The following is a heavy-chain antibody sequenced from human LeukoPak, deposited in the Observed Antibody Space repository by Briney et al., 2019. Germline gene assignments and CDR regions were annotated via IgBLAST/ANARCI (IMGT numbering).Heavy chain of an antibody. V-gene: IGHV3-11*04. Sequence: PGGSLRLSCAASGFTFSDYYMSWIRQVPGKGLEWVSYISSSGSTIYYADSVKGRLTISRDNSKNTLYLQMNSLRAEDTAVYYCAKDSPLFYYDSSGPDYWGQGTLVTVSS. D-gene: IGHD3-22*01. J-gene: IGHJ4*02. CDR1: GFTFSDYY. CDR2: ISSSGSTI. CDR3: AKDSPLFYYDSSGPDY.